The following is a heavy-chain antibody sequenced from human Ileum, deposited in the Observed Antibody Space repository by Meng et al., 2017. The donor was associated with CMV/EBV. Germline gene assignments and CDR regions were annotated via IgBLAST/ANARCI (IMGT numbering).Heavy chain of an antibody. V-gene: IGHV5-51*01. CDR3: ARHGGYDSSGLYDY. J-gene: IGHJ4*02. CDR1: GYSFTNYW. Sequence: GGSLRLSCKGSGYSFTNYWIGWVRQVPGKGLEWLGIIYPGDSHTRDSPSFQGQVTISADKSMSAAYLQWSSLKASDTAMYYCARHGGYDSSGLYDYWGQGTLVTVSS. CDR2: IYPGDSHT. D-gene: IGHD3-22*01.